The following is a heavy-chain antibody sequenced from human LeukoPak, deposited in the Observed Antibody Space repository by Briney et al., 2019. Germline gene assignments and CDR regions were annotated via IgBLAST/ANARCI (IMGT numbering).Heavy chain of an antibody. D-gene: IGHD4-17*01. Sequence: ASLKVSCKASGYTFTSYYMHWVRHAPGQGLEWMGIINPSGGSTSYAQKFQGRVTMTRDTSTSTVYMELSSLRSEDTAVYYCARERRVGYGDIMYNWFDPWGQGTLVTVSS. CDR2: INPSGGST. CDR1: GYTFTSYY. J-gene: IGHJ5*02. V-gene: IGHV1-46*01. CDR3: ARERRVGYGDIMYNWFDP.